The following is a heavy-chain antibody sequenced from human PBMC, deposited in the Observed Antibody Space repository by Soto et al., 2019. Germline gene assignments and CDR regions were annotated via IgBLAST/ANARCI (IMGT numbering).Heavy chain of an antibody. V-gene: IGHV3-15*07. J-gene: IGHJ6*02. CDR2: IKSKTDGGTT. CDR1: GFNFINAW. D-gene: IGHD1-26*01. CDR3: SALGV. Sequence: EVQLVESGGGLVEPGGSLRLSCAASGFNFINAWMHWVRQAPGKGLEWVGRIKSKTDGGTTDYAAPVKGRFIIARDDSKNTLYLQINSLKMEDTAVYYCSALGVWGQGTTVTVSS.